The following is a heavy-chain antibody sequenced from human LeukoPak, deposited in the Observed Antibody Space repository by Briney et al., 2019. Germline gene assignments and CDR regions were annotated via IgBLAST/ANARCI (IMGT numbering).Heavy chain of an antibody. V-gene: IGHV1-69*13. CDR3: ARSYTSGWYDVKY. CDR1: GGTFSNYA. Sequence: GASVKVSCKVSGGTFSNYAISWVRQAPGQGLEWLGGIIPIFGTANYAQKLQGRVAITADESTSTAYMELSSLRSEDTAVYYCARSYTSGWYDVKYWGQGTLVTVSS. CDR2: IIPIFGTA. D-gene: IGHD6-19*01. J-gene: IGHJ4*02.